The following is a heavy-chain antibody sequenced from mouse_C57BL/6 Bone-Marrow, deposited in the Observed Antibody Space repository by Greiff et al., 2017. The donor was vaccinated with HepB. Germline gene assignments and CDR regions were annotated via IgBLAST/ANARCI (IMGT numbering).Heavy chain of an antibody. CDR1: GYSFTGYY. CDR2: INPSTGGT. D-gene: IGHD2-3*01. V-gene: IGHV1-42*01. Sequence: VQLKESGPELVKPGASVKISCKASGYSFTGYYMNWVKQSPEKSLEWIGEINPSTGGTTYNQKFKAKATLTVDKSSSTAYMQLKSLTSEDSAVYYCARWGGWLLQSRNYFDYWGQGTTLTVSS. J-gene: IGHJ2*01. CDR3: ARWGGWLLQSRNYFDY.